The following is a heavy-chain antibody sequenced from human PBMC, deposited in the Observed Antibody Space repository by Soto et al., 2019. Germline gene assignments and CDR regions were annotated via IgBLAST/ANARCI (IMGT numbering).Heavy chain of an antibody. J-gene: IGHJ4*02. CDR1: GFTFSSYG. D-gene: IGHD3-10*01. Sequence: QVQLVESGGGVVQPGRSLRLSCAASGFTFSSYGMHWVRQAPGKGLEWVAVIWYDGSNKYYADSVKGRFTISRDNSKNTLHLQMNSLRAEDTAVYYCARGELWFGGQYVDYWGQGTLVTVSS. CDR2: IWYDGSNK. V-gene: IGHV3-33*01. CDR3: ARGELWFGGQYVDY.